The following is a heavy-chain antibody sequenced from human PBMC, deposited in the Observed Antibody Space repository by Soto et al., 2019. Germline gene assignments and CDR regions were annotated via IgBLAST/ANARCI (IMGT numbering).Heavy chain of an antibody. CDR3: ARELVVYAVGGGNGLRSGMSHYYDGGDL. CDR1: GFTFSNYW. Sequence: HPGGSLRLSCAASGFTFSNYWMYLVRQAPGKGLVCVSRINSDGSYTNYADSVRGRFTISRDXAKSTLYLQMNSLRAEDTAVYYCARELVVYAVGGGNGLRSGMSHYYDGGDLWGERTTVTVSS. V-gene: IGHV3-74*01. CDR2: INSDGSYT. J-gene: IGHJ6*04. D-gene: IGHD5-12*01.